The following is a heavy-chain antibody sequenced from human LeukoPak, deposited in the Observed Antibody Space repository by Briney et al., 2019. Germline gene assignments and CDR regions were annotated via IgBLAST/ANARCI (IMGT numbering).Heavy chain of an antibody. Sequence: GGSLRLSCAASGFTFSSYAMNWVRQAPGKGLEWVSYISSSSSTIYYADSVKGRFTISRDNAKNSLYLQMNSLRDEDTAVYYCARVALWFGESHPEYYYYGMDVWGQGTTVTVSS. J-gene: IGHJ6*02. CDR2: ISSSSSTI. D-gene: IGHD3-10*01. CDR1: GFTFSSYA. V-gene: IGHV3-48*02. CDR3: ARVALWFGESHPEYYYYGMDV.